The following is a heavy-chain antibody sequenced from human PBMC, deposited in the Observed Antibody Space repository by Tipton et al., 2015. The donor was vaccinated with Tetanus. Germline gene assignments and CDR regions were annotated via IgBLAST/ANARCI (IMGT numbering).Heavy chain of an antibody. CDR3: ARDHGITWGGMGYYYGMDV. Sequence: LRLSCTVSGGSISSDGAYWSWNRQVPGKGLESIGYIYYSGSTYYNPSLKSRVTISVDTSKNQFSLRLSSVTAADTAVYYCARDHGITWGGMGYYYGMDVWGQGTTVTVSS. V-gene: IGHV4-30-4*08. J-gene: IGHJ6*02. CDR1: GGSISSDGAY. D-gene: IGHD3-16*01. CDR2: IYYSGST.